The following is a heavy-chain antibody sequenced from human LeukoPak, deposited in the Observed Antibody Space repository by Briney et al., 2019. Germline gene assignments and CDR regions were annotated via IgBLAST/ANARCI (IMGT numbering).Heavy chain of an antibody. CDR1: GYTFTSYG. Sequence: VGSVKVSCKASGYTFTSYGINWVRQAPGQGLEWMGCISDYNGNTNYAQKLQGRVTMTTDTSTSTAYMELRSLRSDDTAVYYSARDGSHFAFDIWGQGTMVTVSS. CDR3: ARDGSHFAFDI. CDR2: ISDYNGNT. J-gene: IGHJ3*02. D-gene: IGHD1-26*01. V-gene: IGHV1-18*01.